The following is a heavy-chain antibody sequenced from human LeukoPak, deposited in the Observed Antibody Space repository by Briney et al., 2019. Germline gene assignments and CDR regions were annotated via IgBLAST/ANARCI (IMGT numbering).Heavy chain of an antibody. D-gene: IGHD1-26*01. CDR3: ARDDDSGSASDY. J-gene: IGHJ4*02. Sequence: ASVTVSCKTSGYTFTAYYMHWVRQAPGQGPEWMGWTNPNSGGTNSAQKFQGRVTMTRDTSISTYYIELSSLGSEDPAVYYCARDDDSGSASDYWGQGPLVTVSS. V-gene: IGHV1-2*02. CDR1: GYTFTAYY. CDR2: TNPNSGGT.